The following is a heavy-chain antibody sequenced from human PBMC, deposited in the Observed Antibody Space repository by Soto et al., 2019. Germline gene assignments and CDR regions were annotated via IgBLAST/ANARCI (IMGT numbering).Heavy chain of an antibody. Sequence: RGSLIISCASSGFTFSIYAMSGVRQAPGKGLEWVSAISGSGGSTNYADSVKGRFTISRDNSKNTLYLQMNSLRAEDTAVYYCATLRFLEWLLDDYWGQGTLVTVSS. D-gene: IGHD3-3*01. CDR1: GFTFSIYA. V-gene: IGHV3-23*01. CDR2: ISGSGGST. J-gene: IGHJ4*02. CDR3: ATLRFLEWLLDDY.